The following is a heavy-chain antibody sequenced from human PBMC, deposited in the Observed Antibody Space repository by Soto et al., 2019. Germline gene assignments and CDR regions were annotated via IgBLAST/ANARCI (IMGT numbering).Heavy chain of an antibody. CDR2: IWYDGSNK. Sequence: QVQLVESGGGVVQPWRSLRLSCALSGFTYSSYGMHWVRQAPGKGLEWVAVIWYDGSNKYYADSVKGRFIISRDDSKNTLSLQMNSLRAEDTAVYYCSRDSAWLFDSWGQGTLVTVSS. CDR1: GFTYSSYG. D-gene: IGHD5-12*01. J-gene: IGHJ4*02. CDR3: SRDSAWLFDS. V-gene: IGHV3-33*01.